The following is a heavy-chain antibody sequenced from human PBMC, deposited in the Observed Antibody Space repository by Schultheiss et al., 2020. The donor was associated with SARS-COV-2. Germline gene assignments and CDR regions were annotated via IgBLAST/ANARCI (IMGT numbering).Heavy chain of an antibody. CDR3: ARDPLGDGHDWQFDL. CDR2: INPSSGDT. CDR1: GYRFTDYW. V-gene: IGHV1-2*06. D-gene: IGHD5-12*01. Sequence: ASVKVSCKASGYRFTDYWIHWVRQAPGQGLEWMGRINPSSGDTNYAQKFQDRVTMATDTSINTAYIEVISLMSDDTAVYYCARDPLGDGHDWQFDLWGQGTLVTVSS. J-gene: IGHJ5*02.